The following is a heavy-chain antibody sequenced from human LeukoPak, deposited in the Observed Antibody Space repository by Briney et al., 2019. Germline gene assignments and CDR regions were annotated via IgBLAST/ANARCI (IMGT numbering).Heavy chain of an antibody. Sequence: KPSETPSLTCTASGDSISSSSYYWGWIRQPPGEGLEWVGSISYTRSTYYNPSLKSRVTISVDTSKIQFSLKLTSVTATDTAVYYCARLWSSSQELDYWGQGTLVTVSS. CDR1: GDSISSSSYY. CDR2: ISYTRST. J-gene: IGHJ4*02. CDR3: ARLWSSSQELDY. D-gene: IGHD6-6*01. V-gene: IGHV4-39*01.